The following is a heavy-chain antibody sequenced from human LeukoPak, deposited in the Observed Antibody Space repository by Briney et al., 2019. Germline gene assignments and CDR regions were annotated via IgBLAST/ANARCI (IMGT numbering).Heavy chain of an antibody. D-gene: IGHD4-11*01. Sequence: GGSLRLSCAASGFTFSSYSMNWVRQAPGKGLEWVSSIHSSSSYIYYADSVKGRFTISRDNAKNSLYLQMNSLRAEDTAVYYCARDPDFSAFDIWGQGTLVTVSS. J-gene: IGHJ3*02. V-gene: IGHV3-21*01. CDR3: ARDPDFSAFDI. CDR2: IHSSSSYI. CDR1: GFTFSSYS.